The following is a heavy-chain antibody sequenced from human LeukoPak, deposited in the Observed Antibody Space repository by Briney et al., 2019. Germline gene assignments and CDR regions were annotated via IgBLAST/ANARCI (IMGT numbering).Heavy chain of an antibody. CDR3: ARSTVVTPFDY. J-gene: IGHJ4*02. CDR2: IYYSGST. V-gene: IGHV4-59*01. Sequence: SETLSLTCTVSGGSISSYYWSWLRQPPGKGLEWIGYIYYSGSTNYNPSLKSRVTISVDTSKNQFSLKLSSVTAADTAVYYCARSTVVTPFDYWGQGTLVTVSS. D-gene: IGHD4-23*01. CDR1: GGSISSYY.